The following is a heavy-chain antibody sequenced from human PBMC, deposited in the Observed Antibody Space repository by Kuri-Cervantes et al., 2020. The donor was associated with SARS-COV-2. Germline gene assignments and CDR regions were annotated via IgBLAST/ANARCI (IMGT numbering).Heavy chain of an antibody. V-gene: IGHV1-69*13. CDR2: IIPIFGTA. CDR3: ARNPHSLTSYYYYYMDV. D-gene: IGHD4/OR15-4a*01. Sequence: SVKVSCKASGYTLSDYYLHWVRQAPGQGLEWMGGIIPIFGTANYAQKFQGRVTITADESTSTAYMELSSLRSEDTAVYYCARNPHSLTSYYYYYMDVWGKGTTVTVSS. CDR1: GYTLSDYY. J-gene: IGHJ6*03.